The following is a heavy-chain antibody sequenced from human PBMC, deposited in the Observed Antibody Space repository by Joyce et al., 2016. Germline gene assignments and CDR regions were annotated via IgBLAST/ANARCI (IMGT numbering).Heavy chain of an antibody. J-gene: IGHJ6*02. CDR1: GGSFSNYG. D-gene: IGHD1-1*01. V-gene: IGHV1-69*12. CDR3: ARVSQAAGVNPNDHYYNMNV. Sequence: QVQLLQSGAEVKKPGSSVKVSCRTSGGSFSNYGISWVRQAPGQGLVWIGGIIPVLGIANYAQKCRGKVTNTADESTKTAFMELNSLRSDDSATYYCARVSQAAGVNPNDHYYNMNVWGQGTTVTVSS. CDR2: IIPVLGIA.